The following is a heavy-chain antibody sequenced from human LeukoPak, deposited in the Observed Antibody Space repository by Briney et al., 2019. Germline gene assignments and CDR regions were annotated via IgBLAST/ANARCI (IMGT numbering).Heavy chain of an antibody. CDR1: GGSISSYY. V-gene: IGHV4-4*07. CDR2: IYTSGST. CDR3: ARDRQQQLANYYYYYYMDV. Sequence: SETLSLTCTVSGGSISSYYRSWIRQPAGKGLEWIGRIYTSGSTNYNPSLKSRVTMSVDTSKNQFSLKLSSVTAADTAVYYCARDRQQQLANYYYYYYMDVWGKGTTVTVSS. J-gene: IGHJ6*03. D-gene: IGHD6-13*01.